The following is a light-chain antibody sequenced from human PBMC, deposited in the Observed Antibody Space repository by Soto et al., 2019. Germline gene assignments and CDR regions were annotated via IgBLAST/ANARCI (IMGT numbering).Light chain of an antibody. J-gene: IGLJ2*01. Sequence: QSALTQPASVSGSPGQSITISCTGTSSDVGGYNYVSWYQQHPGKAPKLMIYEVSNRPSGVSNRFSGSKSGNTASLAISGLQAEDEDDYYCSSYTISSTYVVFGGGTKLTVL. CDR1: SSDVGGYNY. V-gene: IGLV2-14*01. CDR2: EVS. CDR3: SSYTISSTYVV.